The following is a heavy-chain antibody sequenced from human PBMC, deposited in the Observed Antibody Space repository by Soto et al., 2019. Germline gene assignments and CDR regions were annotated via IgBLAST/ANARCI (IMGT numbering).Heavy chain of an antibody. CDR3: AKGDIVVVPAAKGLTLFDP. D-gene: IGHD2-2*01. CDR2: ISGSGGST. Sequence: GGSLRLSCAASGFTFSSHAMSWVRQAPGKGLEWVSAISGSGGSTYYADSVKGRFTISRDNSKNTLYLQMNSLRAEDTAVYYCAKGDIVVVPAAKGLTLFDPWGQGTLVTVSS. CDR1: GFTFSSHA. J-gene: IGHJ5*02. V-gene: IGHV3-23*01.